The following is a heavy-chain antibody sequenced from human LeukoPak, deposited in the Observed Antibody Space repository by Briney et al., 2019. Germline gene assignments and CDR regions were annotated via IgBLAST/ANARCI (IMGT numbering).Heavy chain of an antibody. V-gene: IGHV4-38-2*02. D-gene: IGHD6-13*01. CDR1: NYSISSGYY. J-gene: IGHJ4*02. CDR3: ARDPTVASAGTTDY. CDR2: IYHSGST. Sequence: SETLSLTCTVSNYSISSGYYWGWIRQPPGKGLEWIGSIYHSGSTYQNPSLKSRVTLSVDPSKNQFSLKLSSVTAADTAVYYRARDPTVASAGTTDYWGQGTLVTVSS.